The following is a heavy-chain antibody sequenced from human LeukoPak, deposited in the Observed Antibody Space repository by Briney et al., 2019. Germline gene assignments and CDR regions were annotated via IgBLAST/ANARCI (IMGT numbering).Heavy chain of an antibody. V-gene: IGHV4-34*01. J-gene: IGHJ5*02. CDR1: GGSFSGYY. CDR3: ARGKIAARSRINWFDP. Sequence: KPSETLSLTCAVYGGSFSGYYWSWIRQPPGKGLEWIGEINHSGSTNYNPSLKSRVTISVDTSKNQFSLKLSSVTAADTAVYYCARGKIAARSRINWFDPWGQGTLVTVSS. CDR2: INHSGST. D-gene: IGHD6-6*01.